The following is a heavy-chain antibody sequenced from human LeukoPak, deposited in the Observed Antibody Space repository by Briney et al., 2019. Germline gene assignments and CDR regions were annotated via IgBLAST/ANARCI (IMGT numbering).Heavy chain of an antibody. Sequence: SETLSLTCTVSDGSINSYYWSWIRQPPGKGLEWIGYIYYSGSTNYNPSLKSRVTISIDTSRNQLSLKLTSVTAADTAVYYCARALYGDIVYWGQGTLVTVSS. CDR3: ARALYGDIVY. J-gene: IGHJ4*02. CDR2: IYYSGST. CDR1: DGSINSYY. V-gene: IGHV4-59*01. D-gene: IGHD4-17*01.